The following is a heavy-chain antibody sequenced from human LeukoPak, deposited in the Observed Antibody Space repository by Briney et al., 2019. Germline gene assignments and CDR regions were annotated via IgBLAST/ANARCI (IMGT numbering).Heavy chain of an antibody. D-gene: IGHD5-18*01. Sequence: GESLEIPCKGSGYRFTSYWIGWVRQMPGKGLEWMGIIYPGDSNIRYSPSFQGQVTISADKSISTAYLQWSSLKASHTAMYYCARHGYSYGFFDYWGQGTLVTVSS. CDR2: IYPGDSNI. CDR1: GYRFTSYW. CDR3: ARHGYSYGFFDY. J-gene: IGHJ4*02. V-gene: IGHV5-51*01.